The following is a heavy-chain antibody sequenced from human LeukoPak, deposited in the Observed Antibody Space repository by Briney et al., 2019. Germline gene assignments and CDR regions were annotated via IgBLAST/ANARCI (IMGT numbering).Heavy chain of an antibody. D-gene: IGHD6-6*01. CDR2: IYYSATT. Sequence: SETLSLTCTVSGGSISSSSYYWGWIRQPPGKGLEWIGSIYYSATTYYNPSLKSRVSISVDTSKNQFSLKLSSVSAADTAVYYCARLATPSTMAARGRSWFESWGQGTLVTVSS. J-gene: IGHJ5*01. CDR3: ARLATPSTMAARGRSWFES. V-gene: IGHV4-39*01. CDR1: GGSISSSSYY.